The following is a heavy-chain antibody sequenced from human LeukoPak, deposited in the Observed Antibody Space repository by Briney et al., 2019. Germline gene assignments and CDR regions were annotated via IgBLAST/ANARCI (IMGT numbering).Heavy chain of an antibody. CDR1: GGSISSGPYF. D-gene: IGHD2-15*01. CDR3: ARSLGYCSGGSCQPDAFDI. CDR2: IYHSGST. Sequence: SETLSLTCSVSGGSISSGPYFWSWIRQPPGKGLEWIGYIYHSGSTYYNPSLKSRVTISVDRSKNQFSLKLSSVTAADTAVYYCARSLGYCSGGSCQPDAFDIWGQGTMVTVSS. J-gene: IGHJ3*02. V-gene: IGHV4-30-2*01.